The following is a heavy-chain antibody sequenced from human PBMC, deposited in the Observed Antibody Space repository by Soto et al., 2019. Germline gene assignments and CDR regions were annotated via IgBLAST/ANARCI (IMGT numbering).Heavy chain of an antibody. CDR3: ARDMRHDYASGRLDY. CDR1: GFTFSDFP. J-gene: IGHJ4*02. Sequence: QVELVESGGGVVQPGASLRLSCVASGFTFSDFPLHWVRRAPGKGLEWVAVISCDGNDESYSDSVKGRFTISRDNSKTTVYLQMNSLRADDMAVYHCARDMRHDYASGRLDYLGQGTLVTVSS. D-gene: IGHD3-10*01. CDR2: ISCDGNDE. V-gene: IGHV3-30-3*01.